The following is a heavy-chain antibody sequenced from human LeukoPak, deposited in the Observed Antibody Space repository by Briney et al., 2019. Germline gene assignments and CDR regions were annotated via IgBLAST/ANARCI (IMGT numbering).Heavy chain of an antibody. Sequence: SVKVSCKASGGTFSSYTISWVRQAPGQGLEWMGGIIPILGIANYAQKFQGRVTITADKSTSTAYMELSSLRSEDTAVYYCARDVQYGSGSYYNPNRTSWGQGTLVTVSS. D-gene: IGHD3-10*01. V-gene: IGHV1-69*10. J-gene: IGHJ5*02. CDR1: GGTFSSYT. CDR2: IIPILGIA. CDR3: ARDVQYGSGSYYNPNRTS.